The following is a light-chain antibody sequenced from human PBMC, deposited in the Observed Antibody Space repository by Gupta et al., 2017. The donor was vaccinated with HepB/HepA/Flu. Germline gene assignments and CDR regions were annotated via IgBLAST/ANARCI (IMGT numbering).Light chain of an antibody. CDR2: INSDGRY. J-gene: IGLJ3*02. V-gene: IGLV4-69*02. Sequence: QLVVTQSPSASASLGASVMLTCTLSSGHSTHAIAWHQQQPQKGPRFLLKINSDGRYTDGDGTHDRFTGTRSGAERDLTISSLQPEDEADYYCQTWDTGIEVFGGGTKLTVL. CDR1: SGHSTHA. CDR3: QTWDTGIEV.